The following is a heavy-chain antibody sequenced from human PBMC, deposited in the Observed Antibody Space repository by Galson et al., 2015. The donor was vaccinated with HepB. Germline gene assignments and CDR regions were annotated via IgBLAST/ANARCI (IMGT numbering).Heavy chain of an antibody. D-gene: IGHD5-12*01. V-gene: IGHV4-39*07. CDR3: TRDGSIGYVGDY. J-gene: IGHJ4*02. Sequence: TLSLTCSVSGGSISSGSYHWGWIRQPPGKGLEWIGTIYYSGTTYYNPSLKSRVIISLDTSKNQFSLKLSSVTAADTAIYYCTRDGSIGYVGDYWGQGTLVPVSS. CDR1: GGSISSGSYH. CDR2: IYYSGTT.